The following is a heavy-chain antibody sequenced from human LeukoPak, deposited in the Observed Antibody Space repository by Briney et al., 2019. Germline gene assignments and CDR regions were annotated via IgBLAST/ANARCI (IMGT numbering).Heavy chain of an antibody. CDR1: GGSISSSSYY. V-gene: IGHV4-39*07. D-gene: IGHD6-13*01. CDR3: ARAPPSYSSRVFDC. Sequence: PSETLSLTCTVSGGSISSSSYYWGWIRQPPGKGLEWIGSIYYSGSTYYNPSLKSRVTISVDTSKNQFSLKLSSVTAADTAVYYCARAPPSYSSRVFDCWGQGTLVTVSS. CDR2: IYYSGST. J-gene: IGHJ4*02.